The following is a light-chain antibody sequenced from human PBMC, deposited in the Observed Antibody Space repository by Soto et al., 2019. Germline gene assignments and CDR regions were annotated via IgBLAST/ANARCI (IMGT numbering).Light chain of an antibody. CDR2: INYDGTH. CDR3: QSLGTGIQV. Sequence: QAVVTQSPSASASLGASVKLTCTLSSGYSTNAIAWHQQQSEKGPRFLMKINYDGTHSKGDGFFDRFSGSSSGAERRLSISSLQSEDEADYYCQSLGTGIQVFGGGTKLTVL. CDR1: SGYSTNA. V-gene: IGLV4-69*01. J-gene: IGLJ3*02.